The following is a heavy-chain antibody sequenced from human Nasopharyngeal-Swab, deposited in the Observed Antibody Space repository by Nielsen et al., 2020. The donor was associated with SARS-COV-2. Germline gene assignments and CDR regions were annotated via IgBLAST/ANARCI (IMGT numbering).Heavy chain of an antibody. CDR1: GYTFSAYY. D-gene: IGHD5-18*01. V-gene: IGHV1-2*06. CDR2: INPNSGGT. Sequence: ASVKVSCKASGYTFSAYYTEWVRQAPGQGLEWMGRINPNSGGTIYAQKFRGRVTMTRDTSLNTAYMELGGLRYDDTAIYFCSRVPLVGGFSYGYDNWGQETLVTVSS. J-gene: IGHJ4*02. CDR3: SRVPLVGGFSYGYDN.